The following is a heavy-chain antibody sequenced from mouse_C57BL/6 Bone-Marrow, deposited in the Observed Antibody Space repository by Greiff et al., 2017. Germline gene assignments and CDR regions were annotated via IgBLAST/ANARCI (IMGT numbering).Heavy chain of an antibody. CDR3: ARGGNGLFAY. J-gene: IGHJ3*01. CDR1: GYTFTDYN. CDR2: ITPNNGGT. Sequence: EVQLQQSGPELVKPGASVKIPCKASGYTFTDYNMDWVKQSPGKSLEWIGDITPNNGGTIYNQKFKGKATLTVDKSSSTAYMELRSLTSEDTAVYYCARGGNGLFAYWGQGTLVTVSA. D-gene: IGHD2-1*01. V-gene: IGHV1-18*01.